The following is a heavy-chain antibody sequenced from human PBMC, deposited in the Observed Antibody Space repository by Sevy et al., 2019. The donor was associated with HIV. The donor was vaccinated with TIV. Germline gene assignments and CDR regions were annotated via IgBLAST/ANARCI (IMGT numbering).Heavy chain of an antibody. V-gene: IGHV3-49*04. J-gene: IGHJ6*02. CDR1: GFTFGDYA. Sequence: GGSLRLSCTASGFTFGDYAMSWVRQAPGKGLEWVGFIRSKAYGGTTEYAASVKGRFTISRDDSKSIAYLQMNSLKTEETAGYYCTRGPHCSSTSCFIHSPRHYGMDVWGQGTTVTVSS. CDR3: TRGPHCSSTSCFIHSPRHYGMDV. D-gene: IGHD2-2*01. CDR2: IRSKAYGGTT.